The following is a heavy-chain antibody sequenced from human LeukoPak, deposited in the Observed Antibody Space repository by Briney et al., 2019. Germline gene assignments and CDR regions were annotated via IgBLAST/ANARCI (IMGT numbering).Heavy chain of an antibody. CDR1: GYTFSNND. CDR3: AKGTFEYVWGTYRELGIFDY. D-gene: IGHD3-16*02. J-gene: IGHJ4*02. Sequence: ASVKVSCTASGYTFSNNDINWVRQATGQGLEWMGWMSPDSGGTNFAQKFQGRLTMTRDTSIKTAYMELSGLISDDTAVYYCAKGTFEYVWGTYRELGIFDYWGQGTLVTVSS. V-gene: IGHV1-2*02. CDR2: MSPDSGGT.